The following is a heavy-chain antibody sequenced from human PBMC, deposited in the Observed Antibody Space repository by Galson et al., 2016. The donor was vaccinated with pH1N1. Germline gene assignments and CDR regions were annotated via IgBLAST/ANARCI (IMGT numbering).Heavy chain of an antibody. CDR2: IYQSGST. D-gene: IGHD2-2*01. Sequence: TLSLTCGVSGGSISSGGYSWGWIRQPPGKGLEWIGYIYQSGSTYYNPSLRSRLTISVDRSKNQFPLKLSSVTAADTTVYYCAGYCTSTNCYAGAFDIWGQGTMVTVSS. V-gene: IGHV4-30-2*01. CDR1: GGSISSGGYS. J-gene: IGHJ3*02. CDR3: AGYCTSTNCYAGAFDI.